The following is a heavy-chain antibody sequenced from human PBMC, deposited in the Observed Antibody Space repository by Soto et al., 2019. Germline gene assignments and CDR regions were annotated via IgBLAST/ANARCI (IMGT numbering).Heavy chain of an antibody. J-gene: IGHJ6*02. CDR3: ARGRGAAGTDSVQYYGMDV. V-gene: IGHV3-21*01. D-gene: IGHD6-13*01. CDR1: GFTFSSYS. CDR2: ISSSSSYI. Sequence: EVQLVESGGGLVKPGGSLRLSCAASGFTFSSYSMNWVRQAPGKGLEWVSSISSSSSYIYYTDSVKGPSTISRDNAKNSLYLQMNSLRAEDTAVYYCARGRGAAGTDSVQYYGMDVWGQGTTVTVSS.